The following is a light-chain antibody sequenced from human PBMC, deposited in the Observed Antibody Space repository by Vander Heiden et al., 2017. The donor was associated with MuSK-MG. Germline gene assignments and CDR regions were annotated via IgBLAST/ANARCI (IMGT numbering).Light chain of an antibody. J-gene: IGLJ3*02. CDR1: NIGSKS. CDR2: YDS. Sequence: SYVLTLPPSVSVPPGKTARTTCGGNNIGSKSVHWYQQKPGPAPVLVIYYDSERTSGSPERGSGSNAGKAATMTISRVEAGDEADDYCQVWDRSSDHPYWVFGGGTKLTVL. V-gene: IGLV3-21*04. CDR3: QVWDRSSDHPYWV.